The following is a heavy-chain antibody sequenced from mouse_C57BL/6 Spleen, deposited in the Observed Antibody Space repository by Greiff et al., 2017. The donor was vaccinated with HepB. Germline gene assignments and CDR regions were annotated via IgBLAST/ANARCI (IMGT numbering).Heavy chain of an antibody. J-gene: IGHJ2*01. D-gene: IGHD2-4*01. CDR1: GYTFTDYY. Sequence: EVQLQQSGPELVKPGASVKISCKASGYTFTDYYMNWVKQSHGKSLEWIGDINPNNGGTSYNQKFKGKATLTVDKSSSTAYMELRSLTSEDSAVYYCARKRDYDGFDYWGQGTTLTVSS. V-gene: IGHV1-26*01. CDR2: INPNNGGT. CDR3: ARKRDYDGFDY.